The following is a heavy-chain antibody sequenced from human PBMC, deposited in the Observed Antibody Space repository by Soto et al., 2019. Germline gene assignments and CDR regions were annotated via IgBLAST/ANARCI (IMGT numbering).Heavy chain of an antibody. CDR1: GGSFSGYY. CDR3: ARASKLIYCSSTSCLHYYYYMDV. V-gene: IGHV4-34*01. J-gene: IGHJ6*03. D-gene: IGHD2-2*01. Sequence: SETLSLTCAVYGGSFSGYYWSWIRQPPGKGLEWIGEINHSGSTNYNPSLKSRVTISVDTSKNQFSLKLSSVTAADTAVYYCARASKLIYCSSTSCLHYYYYMDVWGKGTTVTVSS. CDR2: INHSGST.